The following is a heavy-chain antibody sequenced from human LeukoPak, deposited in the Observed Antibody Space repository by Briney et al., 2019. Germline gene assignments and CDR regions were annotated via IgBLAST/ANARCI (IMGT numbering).Heavy chain of an antibody. Sequence: GGSLRLSCAASGFTFSSYAMSWVRQAPGKGLEWVSGISGSGGSTYYADSVKGRFTISRDNSKNTLYLQMNSLRAEDTAVYYCAKDSSGSYYLIDHWGQGTLVTVSS. V-gene: IGHV3-23*01. CDR1: GFTFSSYA. J-gene: IGHJ4*02. CDR3: AKDSSGSYYLIDH. D-gene: IGHD1-26*01. CDR2: ISGSGGST.